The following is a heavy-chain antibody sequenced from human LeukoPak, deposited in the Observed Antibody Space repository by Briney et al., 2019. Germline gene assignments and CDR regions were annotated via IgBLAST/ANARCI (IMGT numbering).Heavy chain of an antibody. D-gene: IGHD6-19*01. Sequence: SETLSLTCTVSGGSISRYYWSWIRQPPGKGLEWIGEINHSGSTNYNPSLKSRVTISVDTSKNQFSLKLSSVTAADTAVYYCAREPIAVAEPHYYYGMDVWGQGTTVTVSS. V-gene: IGHV4-34*01. CDR2: INHSGST. CDR1: GGSISRYY. J-gene: IGHJ6*02. CDR3: AREPIAVAEPHYYYGMDV.